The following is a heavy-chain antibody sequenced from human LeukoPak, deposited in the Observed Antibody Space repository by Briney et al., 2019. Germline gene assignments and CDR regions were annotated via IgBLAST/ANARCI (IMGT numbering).Heavy chain of an antibody. CDR3: ARDRSSSSWYSDFDY. V-gene: IGHV1-2*06. CDR2: INPNSGGT. J-gene: IGHJ4*02. CDR1: GYTFTGFY. Sequence: ASVKVSCKASGYTFTGFYMHWVRQAPGQGLEWMGRINPNSGGTNYAQKFQGRVTMTRETYISTAYMELSSLRSDDTAVYYCARDRSSSSWYSDFDYWGQGTLVTVSS. D-gene: IGHD6-13*01.